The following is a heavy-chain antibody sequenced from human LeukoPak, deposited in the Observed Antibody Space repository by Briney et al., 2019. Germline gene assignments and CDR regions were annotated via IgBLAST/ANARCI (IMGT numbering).Heavy chain of an antibody. CDR2: MNPNSGNT. J-gene: IGHJ6*03. CDR1: GYTFTSYD. CDR3: ARGVGCSGGSCYHYYMDV. V-gene: IGHV1-8*01. D-gene: IGHD2-15*01. Sequence: ASVKVSCKASGYTFTSYDINWVRQATGQGLEWMGWMNPNSGNTGYAQKFQGRGTMTRNTSISTAYMELSSLRSEDTAVYYCARGVGCSGGSCYHYYMDVWGKGTTVTVSS.